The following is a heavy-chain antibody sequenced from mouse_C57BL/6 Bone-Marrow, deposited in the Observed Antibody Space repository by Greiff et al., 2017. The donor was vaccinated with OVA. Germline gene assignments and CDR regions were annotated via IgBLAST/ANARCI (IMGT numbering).Heavy chain of an antibody. J-gene: IGHJ4*01. V-gene: IGHV7-3*01. CDR2: IRNKANGYTT. Sequence: EVQLVESGGGLVQPGGSLSLSCAASGFTFTDYYMSWVRQPPGKALEWLGFIRNKANGYTTEYSASVKGRFTISRDNSQSILYLQMNALRAEDSATYYCARSSTVVARMDYWGQGTSVTVSS. CDR1: GFTFTDYY. CDR3: ARSSTVVARMDY. D-gene: IGHD1-1*01.